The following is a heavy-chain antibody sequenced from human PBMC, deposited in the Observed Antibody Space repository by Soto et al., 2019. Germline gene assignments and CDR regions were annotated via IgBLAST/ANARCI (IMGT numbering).Heavy chain of an antibody. CDR2: ISTSGGTT. D-gene: IGHD6-13*01. CDR3: ATGTAAPAH. J-gene: IGHJ1*01. CDR1: GFTLSKFD. V-gene: IGHV3-23*01. Sequence: PGGSLRLSCVASGFTLSKFDMSWVRQAPGKGLEWVSGISTSGGTTYYADSVKGRFTSSRDNSKNTLYLQMTSLRAEDTAVYYCATGTAAPAHWGQGTLVTVS.